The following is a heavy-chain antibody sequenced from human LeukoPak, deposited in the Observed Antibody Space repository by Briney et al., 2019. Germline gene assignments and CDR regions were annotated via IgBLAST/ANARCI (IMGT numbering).Heavy chain of an antibody. Sequence: APVKVSCKASGYTFTGYYMHWVRQAPGQGLEWMGRINPNSGGTNYAQKFQGRVTMTRDTSISTAYMELSRLRSDDTAVYYCARPRWAGDLFDYWGRGTLVTVSS. V-gene: IGHV1-2*06. D-gene: IGHD7-27*01. J-gene: IGHJ4*02. CDR1: GYTFTGYY. CDR3: ARPRWAGDLFDY. CDR2: INPNSGGT.